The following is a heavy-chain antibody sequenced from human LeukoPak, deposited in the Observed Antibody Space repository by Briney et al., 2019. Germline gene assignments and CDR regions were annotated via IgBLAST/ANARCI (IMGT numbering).Heavy chain of an antibody. V-gene: IGHV4-59*01. D-gene: IGHD1-7*01. CDR3: ARDVKNFNDGFDI. J-gene: IGHJ3*02. CDR2: IYYSGST. Sequence: SETLSLTCTVSGGSISSYYWNWIRQPPGKGLEWIGYIYYSGSTNYSPSLKSRVTISVDTSKKQFSLKLTSVTAADTAVYYCARDVKNFNDGFDIWGQGTMVTVSS. CDR1: GGSISSYY.